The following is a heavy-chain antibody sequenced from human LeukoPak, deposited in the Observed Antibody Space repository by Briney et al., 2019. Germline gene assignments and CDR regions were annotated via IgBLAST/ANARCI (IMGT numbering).Heavy chain of an antibody. J-gene: IGHJ1*01. CDR2: VYYGGST. D-gene: IGHD6-19*01. Sequence: SETLSLTCTVSGGPISSPNHFWGWVRQPPGKGLERIGSVYYGGSTYSNPSLKSRVTMSADTSKNQFSLTLSSVTAVDTAVYYCARVVAGTKDFQHWGQGTLVTVSS. V-gene: IGHV4-39*01. CDR3: ARVVAGTKDFQH. CDR1: GGPISSPNHF.